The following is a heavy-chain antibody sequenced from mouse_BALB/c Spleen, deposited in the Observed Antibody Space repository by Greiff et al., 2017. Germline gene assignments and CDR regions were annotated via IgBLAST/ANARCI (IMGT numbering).Heavy chain of an antibody. CDR1: GFTFSSYG. J-gene: IGHJ4*01. V-gene: IGHV5-6*02. CDR2: ISSGGSYT. D-gene: IGHD1-1*01. Sequence: EVKVVESGGDLVKPGGSLKLSCAASGFTFSSYGMSWVRQTPDKRLEWVATISSGGSYTYYPDSVKGRFTISRDNAKNTLYLQMSSLKSEDTAMYYCARRNYGSSRYSAMDYWGQGTSVTVSS. CDR3: ARRNYGSSRYSAMDY.